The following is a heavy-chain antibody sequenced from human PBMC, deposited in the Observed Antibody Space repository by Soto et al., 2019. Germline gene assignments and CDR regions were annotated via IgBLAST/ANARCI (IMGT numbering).Heavy chain of an antibody. J-gene: IGHJ5*02. CDR1: GFSLSSDG. D-gene: IGHD6-13*01. Sequence: QVQLVQSGAEIKKPGASVKVSCKASGFSLSSDGINWVRQAPGQGLEWVGWISPYNDNTNYAQNLQDRVSLTTDTYARTAYMELRSQRSDGTDGYYCTRSDAPAGMGGWFDAWRGGNLVTVSS. V-gene: IGHV1-18*01. CDR2: ISPYNDNT. CDR3: TRSDAPAGMGGWFDA.